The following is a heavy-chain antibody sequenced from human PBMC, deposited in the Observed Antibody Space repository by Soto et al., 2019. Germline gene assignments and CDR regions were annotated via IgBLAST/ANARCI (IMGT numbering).Heavy chain of an antibody. J-gene: IGHJ5*02. D-gene: IGHD3-9*01. Sequence: PSETLSLTCTVSGGSISSGDYNWSWIRQPPGKGLEWIGYIYYSGSTYYNPSLKSRVTISVDTSKNQFSLKLSSVTAADTAVYYCARGGLPKLRYFDWSPAVWFDPWGQGTLVTVSS. V-gene: IGHV4-30-4*01. CDR2: IYYSGST. CDR3: ARGGLPKLRYFDWSPAVWFDP. CDR1: GGSISSGDYN.